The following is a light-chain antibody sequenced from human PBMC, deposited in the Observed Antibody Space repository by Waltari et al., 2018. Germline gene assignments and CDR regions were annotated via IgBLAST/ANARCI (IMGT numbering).Light chain of an antibody. CDR3: CSYAGSSTNV. CDR1: SSDVGSYTL. Sequence: QSALTQPASVSGSPGQSITLSCTGPSSDVGSYTLVSWYQQHPGKAPKLMIYEVSKRPSGVSNRFSGSKSGNTASLTISGLQAEDEADYYCCSYAGSSTNVFGSGTKVTVL. V-gene: IGLV2-23*02. J-gene: IGLJ6*01. CDR2: EVS.